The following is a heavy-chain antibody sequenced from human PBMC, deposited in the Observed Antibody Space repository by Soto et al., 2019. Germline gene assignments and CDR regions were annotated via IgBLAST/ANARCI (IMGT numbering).Heavy chain of an antibody. J-gene: IGHJ4*02. CDR1: GFTFTSSA. Sequence: SVKVSCKASGFTFTSSAVQWVRQARGQRLEWIGWIVVGSGNTNYAQKFQERVTITRDMSTSTAYMELSSLRSEDTAVYYCAARMTTVTYYVYWGQGTLVTVSS. CDR3: AARMTTVTYYVY. D-gene: IGHD4-4*01. CDR2: IVVGSGNT. V-gene: IGHV1-58*01.